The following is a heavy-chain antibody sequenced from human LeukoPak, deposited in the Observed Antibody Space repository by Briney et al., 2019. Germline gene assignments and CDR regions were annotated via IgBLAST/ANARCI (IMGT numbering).Heavy chain of an antibody. D-gene: IGHD3-16*01. V-gene: IGHV4-59*12. CDR1: GGSISSYY. CDR2: IYHSGST. J-gene: IGHJ5*02. Sequence: SETLSLTCTVSGGSISSYYWNWIRQPPGKGLEWIGYIYHSGSTNYSPSLKRRVTMSVDTSKNQFSLKLSSVTAADTAVYYCARDLGVRFDPWGQGTLVTVSS. CDR3: ARDLGVRFDP.